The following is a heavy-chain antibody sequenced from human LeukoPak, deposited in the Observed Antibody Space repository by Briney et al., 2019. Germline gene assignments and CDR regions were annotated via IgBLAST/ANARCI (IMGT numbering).Heavy chain of an antibody. J-gene: IGHJ4*02. CDR2: IWYDGSNK. Sequence: GGSLRLCCAASGFTFSSYGMHWVRQSPGKGLEWVAVIWYDGSNKYYADSVKGRFTISRDNSKNTLYLQMNSLRAEDTAVYYCAKAPYAYYYDSSGYQGLFDYWGQGTLVTVSS. D-gene: IGHD3-22*01. V-gene: IGHV3-33*06. CDR1: GFTFSSYG. CDR3: AKAPYAYYYDSSGYQGLFDY.